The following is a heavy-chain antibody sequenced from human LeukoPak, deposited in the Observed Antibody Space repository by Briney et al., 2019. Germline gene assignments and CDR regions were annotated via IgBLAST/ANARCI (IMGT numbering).Heavy chain of an antibody. D-gene: IGHD2-2*03. CDR3: ARGSRSRGHGSYFDY. CDR2: INPSGGST. J-gene: IGHJ4*02. Sequence: ASVRVSCKASGYTFTSYYMHWVRQAPGQGLEWVGIINPSGGSTSYAQKFQGRVTMTRDTSTSTVYMELSSLRSEDTAVYYCARGSRSRGHGSYFDYWGQGTLVTVSS. CDR1: GYTFTSYY. V-gene: IGHV1-46*01.